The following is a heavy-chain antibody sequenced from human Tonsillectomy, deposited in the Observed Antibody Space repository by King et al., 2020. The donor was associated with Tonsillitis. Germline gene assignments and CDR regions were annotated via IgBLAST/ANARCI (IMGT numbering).Heavy chain of an antibody. V-gene: IGHV3-48*01. CDR3: ARGNWYFDF. Sequence: VQLVESGGDLVQPGGSLRLSCAASGFTFSNYGMNWLRQVPGQGVEWVSYIQNSAKNIYYAESVKGRFTTSRDNGKNSLYLQMNRLRAEDTALYYCARGNWYFDFWGQGILVTVSS. CDR1: GFTFSNYG. J-gene: IGHJ4*02. CDR2: IQNSAKNI.